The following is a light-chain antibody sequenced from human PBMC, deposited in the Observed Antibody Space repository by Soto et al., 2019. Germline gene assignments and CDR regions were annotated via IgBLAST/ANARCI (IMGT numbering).Light chain of an antibody. CDR1: QGVTTN. CDR3: QQRSNWPIT. J-gene: IGKJ5*01. Sequence: VITQSAGSMSVYPGERATLSCRAGQGVTTNFAWYQQKSGQSPRLLIYDVSIRATGVPARFSGSGSGTDFTLTISSLEPEDFAVYYCQQRSNWPITFGQGTRLEIK. V-gene: IGKV3-11*01. CDR2: DVS.